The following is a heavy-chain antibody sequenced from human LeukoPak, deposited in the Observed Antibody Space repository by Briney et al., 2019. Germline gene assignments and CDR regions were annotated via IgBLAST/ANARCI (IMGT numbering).Heavy chain of an antibody. CDR1: GYTLTELS. D-gene: IGHD4-11*01. CDR2: FDPEDGET. V-gene: IGHV1-24*01. J-gene: IGHJ2*01. Sequence: ASVKVSGKVSGYTLTELSMHWVRQPPGKGLEWMGGFDPEDGETIYAQKFQGRVTMTEDTSTDTAYMELSSLRSEDTAVYYCATYSNYAYWYFDLWGRGTLVTASS. CDR3: ATYSNYAYWYFDL.